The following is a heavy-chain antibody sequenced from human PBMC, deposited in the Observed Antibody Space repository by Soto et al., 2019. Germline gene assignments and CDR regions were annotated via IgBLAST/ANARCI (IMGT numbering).Heavy chain of an antibody. CDR2: IKSKTDGGTT. D-gene: IGHD2-2*02. V-gene: IGHV3-15*01. CDR3: TTVLGGPIVVVPAAIPLQWFDP. CDR1: GFTFSNAW. J-gene: IGHJ5*02. Sequence: GGSLRLSCAASGFTFSNAWMSWVRQAPGKGLEWVGRIKSKTDGGTTDYAAPVKGRFTISRDDSKNTLYLQMNSLKTEDTAVYYCTTVLGGPIVVVPAAIPLQWFDPWGQGTLVTVSS.